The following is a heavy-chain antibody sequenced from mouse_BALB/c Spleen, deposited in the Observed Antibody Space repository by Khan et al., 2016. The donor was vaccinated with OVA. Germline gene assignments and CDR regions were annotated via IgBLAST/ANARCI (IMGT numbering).Heavy chain of an antibody. Sequence: QVQLKESGPELVKPGASVKMSCKASGYTFTDYVINWVKQRTGQGLEWIGDIYPGSGSTYYNEKFKGKAKLTADKSSNTAYMQLSSLTFGDSAVYFCARGGYSVFAYWGQGTLVTVSA. CDR1: GYTFTDYV. CDR2: IYPGSGST. J-gene: IGHJ3*01. D-gene: IGHD1-1*01. CDR3: ARGGYSVFAY. V-gene: IGHV1-77*01.